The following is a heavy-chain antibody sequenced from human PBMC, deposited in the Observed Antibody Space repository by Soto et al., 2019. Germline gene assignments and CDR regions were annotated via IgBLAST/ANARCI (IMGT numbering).Heavy chain of an antibody. V-gene: IGHV3-30-3*01. J-gene: IGHJ4*02. Sequence: QVQLVESGGGVVQPGRSLRLSCAASGFTFSSYAMHWVRQAPGKGLEWVAVISYDGSNKYYADSVKGRFTISRDNSKNTLYLQMNSLRAEDTAVYYCARVDTGVVVAATPNTDYWGQGTLVTVSS. CDR2: ISYDGSNK. CDR3: ARVDTGVVVAATPNTDY. D-gene: IGHD2-15*01. CDR1: GFTFSSYA.